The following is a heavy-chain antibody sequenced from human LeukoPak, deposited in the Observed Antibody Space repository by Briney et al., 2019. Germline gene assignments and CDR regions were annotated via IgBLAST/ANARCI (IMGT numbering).Heavy chain of an antibody. V-gene: IGHV3-23*01. D-gene: IGHD3-10*01. CDR2: LTASGGST. CDR3: AKEIWGVPLTLDY. Sequence: GASLRLSCAASGFTFSSYAMSWVRQAPGKGLEWVSALTASGGSTYYADSVKGRFTIFRDNSKNMLYLQVNSLRAEDTAVYYCAKEIWGVPLTLDYWGQGILVTVSS. CDR1: GFTFSSYA. J-gene: IGHJ4*02.